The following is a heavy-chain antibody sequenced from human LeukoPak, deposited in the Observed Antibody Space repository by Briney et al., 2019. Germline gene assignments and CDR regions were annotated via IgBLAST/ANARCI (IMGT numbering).Heavy chain of an antibody. Sequence: SETLSLTCAFSGGTITSGGYSWSWIREPPGMGLEGIGYVSQSGSTYYHPSLKSRVAISADRSKNQFSLNLSSVTAADTAVYYCASLSYGFRGDYWGQGTLVTVSS. J-gene: IGHJ4*02. CDR3: ASLSYGFRGDY. D-gene: IGHD3-10*01. V-gene: IGHV4-30-2*01. CDR1: GGTITSGGYS. CDR2: VSQSGST.